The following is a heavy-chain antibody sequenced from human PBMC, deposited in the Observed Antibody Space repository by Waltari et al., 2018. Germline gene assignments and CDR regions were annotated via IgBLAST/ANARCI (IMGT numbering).Heavy chain of an antibody. J-gene: IGHJ3*02. CDR2: IYYSGST. CDR1: GGSISSGGYY. Sequence: QVQLQESGPGLVKPSQTLSLTCTVSGGSISSGGYYWGWIRQHPGKGLEWIGYIYYSGSTYYNPSLKSRVTISVDTSKNQFSLKLSSVTAADTAVYYCARDLVGSGSYWSVGAFDIWGQGTMVTVSS. D-gene: IGHD3-10*01. V-gene: IGHV4-31*03. CDR3: ARDLVGSGSYWSVGAFDI.